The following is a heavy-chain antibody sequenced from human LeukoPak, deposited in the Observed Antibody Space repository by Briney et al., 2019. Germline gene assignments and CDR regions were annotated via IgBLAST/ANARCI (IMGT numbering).Heavy chain of an antibody. J-gene: IGHJ2*01. CDR2: ISGSGGST. D-gene: IGHD6-19*01. Sequence: PGGSLRLSCAASGFTVSSNYMSWVRQAPGKGLDWVSAISGSGGSTYYADSVKGRFTISRDNSKNTLYLQMNSLRAEDTAVYYCAKGSSGWSLSGWYFDLWGRGTLVTVSS. CDR1: GFTVSSNY. CDR3: AKGSSGWSLSGWYFDL. V-gene: IGHV3-23*01.